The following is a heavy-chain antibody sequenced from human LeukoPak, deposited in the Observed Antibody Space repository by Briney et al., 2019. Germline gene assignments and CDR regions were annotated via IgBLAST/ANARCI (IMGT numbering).Heavy chain of an antibody. CDR3: ARQLAGLAPPGFIDS. V-gene: IGHV1-69*13. CDR2: IIPIFGTA. CDR1: GGTFSSYA. Sequence: SVKVSCKASGGTFSSYAISWVRQAPGQGLEWMGGIIPIFGTANYAQKFQGRVTITADESTSTAYMELGSLRSEDTAVYYCARQLAGLAPPGFIDSWGQGTLVTVSS. D-gene: IGHD3-3*02. J-gene: IGHJ4*02.